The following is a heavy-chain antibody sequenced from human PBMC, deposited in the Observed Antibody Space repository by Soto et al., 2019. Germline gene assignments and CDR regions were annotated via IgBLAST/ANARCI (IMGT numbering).Heavy chain of an antibody. J-gene: IGHJ5*02. Sequence: SETLSLTCAVSGYSISSGYYWGWLRQPPGKGLEWIGRIYHGGSTYYNPSLNSLVTLSIDMTNNHVSLILNSVTAADTAVYYCARVGPWFPYYYDSSPYTFENWFDPWGQGTLVTVSS. D-gene: IGHD3-22*01. CDR3: ARVGPWFPYYYDSSPYTFENWFDP. CDR2: IYHGGST. CDR1: GYSISSGYY. V-gene: IGHV4-38-2*01.